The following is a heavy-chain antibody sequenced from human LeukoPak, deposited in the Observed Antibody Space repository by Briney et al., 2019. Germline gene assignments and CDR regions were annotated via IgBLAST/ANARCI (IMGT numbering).Heavy chain of an antibody. Sequence: GGSLRLSCAASGFTFSSYGMHWVRQAPGEGLEWVAVLWYDGSNKYYADSVKGRFTISRENSEITVCLNKNRVRAEDSAVFYCGGESGSRVGGGMDVWGQGTTVTVSS. V-gene: IGHV3-33*01. CDR3: GGESGSRVGGGMDV. J-gene: IGHJ6*02. D-gene: IGHD1-26*01. CDR2: LWYDGSNK. CDR1: GFTFSSYG.